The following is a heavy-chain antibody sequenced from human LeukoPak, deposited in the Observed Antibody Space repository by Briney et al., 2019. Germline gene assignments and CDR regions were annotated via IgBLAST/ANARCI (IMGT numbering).Heavy chain of an antibody. D-gene: IGHD2-2*03. V-gene: IGHV4-61*02. J-gene: IGHJ5*02. Sequence: SETLSLTCTVSGGSISSGSYYWSWIRQPAGKGLEWIGRIYTSGSTNYNPSLKSRVTISVDTSKNQFSLKLSSVTAADTAVYYCARVIIPVGIVVVPAAINWFDPWGQETLVTVSS. CDR1: GGSISSGSYY. CDR2: IYTSGST. CDR3: ARVIIPVGIVVVPAAINWFDP.